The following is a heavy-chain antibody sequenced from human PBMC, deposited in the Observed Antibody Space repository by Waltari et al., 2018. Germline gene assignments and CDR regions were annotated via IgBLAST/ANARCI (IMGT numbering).Heavy chain of an antibody. J-gene: IGHJ4*02. CDR1: GFTFSSYA. D-gene: IGHD3-10*01. CDR2: ISYDGSNK. V-gene: IGHV3-30*01. CDR3: ARDCVVRGVISPFDY. Sequence: QVQLVESGGGVVQPGRSLRLSCAASGFTFSSYAMHWVRQAPGKGLEWVAVISYDGSNKYYADSVKGRFTISRDNSKNTLYLQMNSLRAEDTAVYYFARDCVVRGVISPFDYWGQGTLVTVSS.